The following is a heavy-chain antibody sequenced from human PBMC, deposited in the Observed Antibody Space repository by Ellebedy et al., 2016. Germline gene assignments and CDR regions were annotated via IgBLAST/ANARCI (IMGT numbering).Heavy chain of an antibody. CDR3: ARDPSSIAAAGRGDY. V-gene: IGHV3-23*01. CDR1: GFTFSSYA. Sequence: GESLKISCAASGFTFSSYAMSWVRQAPGKGLEWVSTIRGSGGSTYYADSVKGRFTISRDNSKKMLYLQMNSLRAEDTAVYYCARDPSSIAAAGRGDYWGQGTLVTVSS. CDR2: IRGSGGST. D-gene: IGHD6-13*01. J-gene: IGHJ4*02.